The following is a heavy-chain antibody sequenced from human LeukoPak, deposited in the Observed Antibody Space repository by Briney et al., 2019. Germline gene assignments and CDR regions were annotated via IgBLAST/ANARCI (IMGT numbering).Heavy chain of an antibody. J-gene: IGHJ4*02. Sequence: GGSLRLSCAASGFTFSSYAMTWVRQAPGKGLEWVSAISGSGGSTYYAESVKGRFTISRDNSKNTLYLQMNSLRAEDTAVYCCAKDRVDGSGSQFDSWGQGSLVIVSS. CDR2: ISGSGGST. CDR1: GFTFSSYA. D-gene: IGHD3-10*01. CDR3: AKDRVDGSGSQFDS. V-gene: IGHV3-23*01.